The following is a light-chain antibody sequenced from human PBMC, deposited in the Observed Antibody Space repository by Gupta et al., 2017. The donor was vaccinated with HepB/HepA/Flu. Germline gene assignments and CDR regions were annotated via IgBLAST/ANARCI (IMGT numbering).Light chain of an antibody. J-gene: IGKJ4*01. CDR1: QSLLHSDGKTY. CDR3: MKSRQSSLT. V-gene: IGKV2D-29*01. CDR2: EVS. Sequence: DIVLTQTLRSLSVTPGQPASISCKSSQSLLHSDGKTYLYWYLQKPGQPPQLLIYEVSNRFSGGPDRFSGSGSGTDVTPKISRVEAEDVGGYYCMKSRQSSLTFGGGTKVEIK.